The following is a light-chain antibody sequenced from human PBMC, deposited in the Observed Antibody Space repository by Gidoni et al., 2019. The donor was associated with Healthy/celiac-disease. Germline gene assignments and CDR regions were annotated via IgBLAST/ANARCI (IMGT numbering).Light chain of an antibody. V-gene: IGKV1-9*01. J-gene: IGKJ3*01. Sequence: IQLTQSPSPLSASVGDRVTITCRASQGISSYLAWYQQKPGKAPKLLIYAASTLQSGVPSRISGSGSGTDFTLTISSLQPEDFATYYCQQLNSYPQGFTFGPGTKVDIK. CDR2: AAS. CDR3: QQLNSYPQGFT. CDR1: QGISSY.